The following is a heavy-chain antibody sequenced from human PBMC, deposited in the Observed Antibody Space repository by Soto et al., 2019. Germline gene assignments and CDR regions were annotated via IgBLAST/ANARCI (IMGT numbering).Heavy chain of an antibody. V-gene: IGHV3-48*02. CDR2: ISSSSSTI. CDR3: AREGGNLNWFAP. CDR1: GFTFSSYS. Sequence: EVQLVESGGGLVQPGGSLRLSCAASGFTFSSYSMNWVRQAPGKGLEWVSYISSSSSTIYYADSVKGRFTISRDNAKNPLYLQMNSLRDEDTAVYYCAREGGNLNWFAPWGQGTLVTVSS. J-gene: IGHJ5*02. D-gene: IGHD1-26*01.